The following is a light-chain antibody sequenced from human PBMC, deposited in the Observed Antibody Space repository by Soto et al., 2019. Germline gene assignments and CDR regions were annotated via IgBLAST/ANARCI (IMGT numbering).Light chain of an antibody. V-gene: IGKV3-11*01. CDR3: QQRSNWPPIT. CDR2: DAS. J-gene: IGKJ5*01. CDR1: QSVSSY. Sequence: EIVLTQSPATLSLSPGERATLSCRASQSVSSYLAWYQQKPGRAPRLLIYDASNRATGIPARFSGSGSGTDFTLTISSLEPEDFAAYYCQQRSNWPPITFGQGTRLEIK.